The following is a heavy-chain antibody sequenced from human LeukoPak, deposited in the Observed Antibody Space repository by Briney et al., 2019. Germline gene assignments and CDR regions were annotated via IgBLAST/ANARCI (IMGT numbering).Heavy chain of an antibody. Sequence: ASVKVSCKASGYTFTTYDINWVRQAPGQGLEWMGWMNPNSGNTGYAQKFQGRVTMTRHTSITTAYMELSSLRSEDTAVYYCARGRGSGHKENWFDPWGQGTLVTVSS. CDR3: ARGRGSGHKENWFDP. J-gene: IGHJ5*02. CDR2: MNPNSGNT. D-gene: IGHD6-19*01. V-gene: IGHV1-8*01. CDR1: GYTFTTYD.